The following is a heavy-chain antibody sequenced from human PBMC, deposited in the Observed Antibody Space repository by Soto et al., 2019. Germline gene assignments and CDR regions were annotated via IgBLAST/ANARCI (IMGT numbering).Heavy chain of an antibody. CDR2: IIPIFGTA. D-gene: IGHD1-7*01. J-gene: IGHJ4*02. CDR1: GGTFSRDS. Sequence: SVKVSCQASGGTFSRDSIRWVRQAPGQGLEWMGGIIPIFGTANYAQKFQGRVTITADESTSTAYMELSSLRSEDTAVYYCASRAYNWNSHPVDYWGQGNLVTVSS. V-gene: IGHV1-69*13. CDR3: ASRAYNWNSHPVDY.